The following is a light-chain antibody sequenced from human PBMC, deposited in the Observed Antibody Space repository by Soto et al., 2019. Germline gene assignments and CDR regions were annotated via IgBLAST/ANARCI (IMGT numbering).Light chain of an antibody. CDR2: RAS. CDR1: QSVSSSY. J-gene: IGKJ2*01. V-gene: IGKV3-20*01. CDR3: QLYGSSPPYT. Sequence: EIVLTQSPGTLSFSPGERATLSCRASQSVSSSYLAWYQQRPGQPPRLLIYRASIRATGILDRFSGSGSGTDFTLTIRRLEPEDFAVYYCQLYGSSPPYTFGQGTNL.